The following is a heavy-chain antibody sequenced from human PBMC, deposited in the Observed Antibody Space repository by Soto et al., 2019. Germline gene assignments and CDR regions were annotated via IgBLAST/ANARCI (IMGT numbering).Heavy chain of an antibody. CDR2: IYYSGST. D-gene: IGHD2-8*01. CDR3: ARALLSNGVCFDY. Sequence: SETLSLTCTVSGGSISSGGYYWSWIRQHPGKGLEWIGYIYYSGSTYYNPSLKSRVTISVDTSKNQFSLKLSSVTAADTAVYYCARALLSNGVCFDYWGQGTLVTVSS. V-gene: IGHV4-31*03. CDR1: GGSISSGGYY. J-gene: IGHJ4*02.